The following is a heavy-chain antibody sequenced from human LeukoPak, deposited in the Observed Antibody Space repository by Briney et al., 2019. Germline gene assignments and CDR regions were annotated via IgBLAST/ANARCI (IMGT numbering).Heavy chain of an antibody. V-gene: IGHV1-69*10. CDR2: IIPILGIA. J-gene: IGHJ6*02. CDR1: GYTFTYRY. Sequence: GASVKVSCKASGYTFTYRYLHWVRQAPGQALEWMGWIIPILGIANYAQKFQGRVTITTDKSTSTAYMELSSLRSYDTAVYYCARVGSSWSLGHGMDVWGQGTTVTVSS. CDR3: ARVGSSWSLGHGMDV. D-gene: IGHD6-13*01.